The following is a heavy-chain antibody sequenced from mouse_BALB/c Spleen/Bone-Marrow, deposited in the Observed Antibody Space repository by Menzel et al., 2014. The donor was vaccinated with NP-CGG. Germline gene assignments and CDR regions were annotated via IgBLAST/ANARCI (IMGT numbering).Heavy chain of an antibody. V-gene: IGHV1S29*02. CDR2: IYPFNGGS. J-gene: IGHJ3*01. D-gene: IGHD2-4*01. Sequence: VQLQQSGPELVKPGASVKISCKASGYTFTDYNMHWVKQSHGKSLEWIGYIYPFNGGSGYNQKFKYKATLTVDNSFSTAYMELRSLTSEDSAVYYCARERGADYDYSWLAYWGQGTLVTVSA. CDR1: GYTFTDYN. CDR3: ARERGADYDYSWLAY.